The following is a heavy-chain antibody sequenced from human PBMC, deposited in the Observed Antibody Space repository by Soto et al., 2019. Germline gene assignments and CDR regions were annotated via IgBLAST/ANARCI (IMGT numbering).Heavy chain of an antibody. CDR1: GYTFTSYD. CDR3: ARPPARRKSSTFWSGYNPWNWFDP. Sequence: ASVKVSCKASGYTFTSYDINWVRQATGQGLEWMGWMNPNSGNTGYAQKFQGRVTMTRNTSISTAYMELSSLRSEDTAVYYCARPPARRKSSTFWSGYNPWNWFDPWGQGTLVTVSS. CDR2: MNPNSGNT. J-gene: IGHJ5*02. D-gene: IGHD3-3*01. V-gene: IGHV1-8*01.